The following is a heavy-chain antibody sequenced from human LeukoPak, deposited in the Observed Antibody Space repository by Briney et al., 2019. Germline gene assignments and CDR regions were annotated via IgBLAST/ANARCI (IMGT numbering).Heavy chain of an antibody. V-gene: IGHV4-34*01. J-gene: IGHJ4*02. D-gene: IGHD3-3*01. CDR1: GGSFSGYY. CDR3: ARVSKEYFDFWNAFSGEFDY. Sequence: PSETLSLTCAVYGGSFSGYYWSWIRQPPGKGLEWIGEINHSGSTNYNPSFKSRVTISVDTSKNQFSLKPSSVTAADTAVYYCARVSKEYFDFWNAFSGEFDYWGQGTLVTVSS. CDR2: INHSGST.